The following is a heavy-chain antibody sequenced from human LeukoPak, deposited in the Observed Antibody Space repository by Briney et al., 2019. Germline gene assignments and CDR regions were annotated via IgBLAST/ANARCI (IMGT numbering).Heavy chain of an antibody. D-gene: IGHD3-10*01. CDR2: IIPIFGTA. V-gene: IGHV1-69*06. Sequence: ASVKVSCKASGGTFSSYAISWVRQAPGQGLEWMGGIIPIFGTANYAQKFQGRVTIIADKSTSTAYMELSSLRSEDTAVYYCARGHITMVRGVEGMDVWGKGTTVTVSS. CDR3: ARGHITMVRGVEGMDV. J-gene: IGHJ6*04. CDR1: GGTFSSYA.